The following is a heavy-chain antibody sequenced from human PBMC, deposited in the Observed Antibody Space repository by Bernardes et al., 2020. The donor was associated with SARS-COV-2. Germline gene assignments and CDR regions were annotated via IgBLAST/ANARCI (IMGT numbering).Heavy chain of an antibody. CDR1: GGSISSYY. V-gene: IGHV4-59*08. D-gene: IGHD6-13*01. CDR2: IYYSGST. J-gene: IGHJ6*04. CDR3: ASSTLSSWYTYYYYGMDV. Sequence: ETLSLTCTVSGGSISSYYWSWIRQPPGKGLEWIGYIYYSGSTNYNPSLKSRVTISVDTSKNQFSLKLSSVTAADTAVYYCASSTLSSWYTYYYYGMDVWGKGTTVTVSS.